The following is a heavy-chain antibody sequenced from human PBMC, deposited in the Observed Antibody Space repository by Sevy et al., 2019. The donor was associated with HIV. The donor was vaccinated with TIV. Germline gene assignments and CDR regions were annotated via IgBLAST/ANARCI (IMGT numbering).Heavy chain of an antibody. J-gene: IGHJ5*02. CDR2: ISSSSSYI. Sequence: GESLKISCAASGFTFSSYSMNWVRQAPGKGLEWVSSISSSSSYIYYADSVKGRFTISRDNAKNSLYLQMNSLRAEDTAVYYCARDKLSIAVAGPYNWFDPWGQGTLVTVSS. CDR1: GFTFSSYS. CDR3: ARDKLSIAVAGPYNWFDP. V-gene: IGHV3-21*01. D-gene: IGHD6-19*01.